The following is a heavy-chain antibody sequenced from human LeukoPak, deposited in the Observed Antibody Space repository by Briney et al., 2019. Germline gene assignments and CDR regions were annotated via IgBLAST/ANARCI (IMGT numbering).Heavy chain of an antibody. CDR2: IRSQVYGGTA. D-gene: IGHD2-15*01. Sequence: TGGSLRLSCTTSGFTFGDNTMTGVRQAPGKGLEWVSFIRSQVYGGTAEYAASVKGRFTMSRDDSKGIAYLQMNSLKSEDTAVYYCTKDRSGSFSSDYWGQGTLVTVSS. V-gene: IGHV3-49*04. CDR1: GFTFGDNT. J-gene: IGHJ4*02. CDR3: TKDRSGSFSSDY.